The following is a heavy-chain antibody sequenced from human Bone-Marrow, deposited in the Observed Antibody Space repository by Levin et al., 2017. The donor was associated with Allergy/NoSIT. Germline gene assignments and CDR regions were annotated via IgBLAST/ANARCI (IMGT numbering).Heavy chain of an antibody. CDR1: GFTFKKYA. J-gene: IGHJ4*02. CDR3: RAYGETLGDY. CDR2: INSTGDST. D-gene: IGHD4-17*01. V-gene: IGHV3-23*01. Sequence: GGSLRLSCTASGFTFKKYAMSWVRQAPGKGLEWVSSINSTGDSTFYADSVKGRFTISRDNSKNTLYLQMNSLRDEDTAVYGVRAYGETLGDYWGRGTLVTVSS.